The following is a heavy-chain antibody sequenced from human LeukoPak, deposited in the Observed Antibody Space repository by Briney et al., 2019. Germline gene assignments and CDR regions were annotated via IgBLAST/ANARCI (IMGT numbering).Heavy chain of an antibody. D-gene: IGHD5-18*01. CDR2: IYYSGST. CDR3: ARHAYDVDTRTAQYYFDY. J-gene: IGHJ4*02. CDR1: GGSISSYY. Sequence: SETLSLTCTVSGGSISSYYWSWIRQPPGKGLEWIGYIYYSGSTNYNPPLKSRVTISVDTSKNQFSLKLSSVTAADTAVYYCARHAYDVDTRTAQYYFDYWGQGTLVTVSS. V-gene: IGHV4-59*08.